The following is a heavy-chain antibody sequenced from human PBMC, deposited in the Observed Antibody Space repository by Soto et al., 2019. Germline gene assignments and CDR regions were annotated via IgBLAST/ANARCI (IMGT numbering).Heavy chain of an antibody. V-gene: IGHV4-30-2*01. Sequence: SENLSLTCAVSGGSISRGGYSWSWIRQPPGKGLEWIGYIYHSGSTYYNPSLKSRVTISVDRSKNQFSLKLSSVTAADTAVYYCARALLGYCSSTSCYTPLFDYWGQGTLVTVSS. CDR2: IYHSGST. D-gene: IGHD2-2*02. J-gene: IGHJ4*02. CDR1: GGSISRGGYS. CDR3: ARALLGYCSSTSCYTPLFDY.